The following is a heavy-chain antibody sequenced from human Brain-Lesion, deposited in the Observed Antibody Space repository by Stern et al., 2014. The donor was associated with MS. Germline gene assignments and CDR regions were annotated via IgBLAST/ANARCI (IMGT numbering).Heavy chain of an antibody. V-gene: IGHV4-4*02. D-gene: IGHD6-13*01. Sequence: VQLVESGPGLVKPSGTLSLTCAVSGGSISSSNWWSWVRQSPGKGLEWIGESDHSGSTIYNPSLKSRVTVSVDKSKNRFSLNLRPVPAADTAVYFCARFPASRPHVFDSWGQGTLVTVSS. CDR1: GGSISSSNW. CDR3: ARFPASRPHVFDS. J-gene: IGHJ4*02. CDR2: SDHSGST.